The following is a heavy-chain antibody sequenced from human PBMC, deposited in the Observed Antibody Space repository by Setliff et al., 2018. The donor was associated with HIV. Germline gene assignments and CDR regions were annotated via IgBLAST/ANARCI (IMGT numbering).Heavy chain of an antibody. CDR1: GYTFTRYF. CDR2: INPSGGST. CDR3: AREEDGEP. J-gene: IGHJ4*02. V-gene: IGHV1-46*01. Sequence: ASVKVSCKASGYTFTRYFMHCVRQAPGQGLEWLGMINPSGGSTWYAQKFQGRVTMTRDTSTNTVYMELTSLRSDDTAVYYCAREEDGEPWGQGTLVTVSS. D-gene: IGHD3-10*01.